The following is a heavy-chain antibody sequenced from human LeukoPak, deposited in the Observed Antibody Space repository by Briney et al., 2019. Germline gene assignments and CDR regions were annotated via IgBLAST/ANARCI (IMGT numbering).Heavy chain of an antibody. CDR2: ISSSSSTI. J-gene: IGHJ4*02. CDR3: ARDDYGDYVGLLIDY. Sequence: GGSLRLSCAASGFTFSSYSMNWVRQAPGKGLEWVSYISSSSSTIYYADSVKGRFTISRDNAKNSPYLQMNSLRDEDTAVYYCARDDYGDYVGLLIDYWGQGTLVTVSS. CDR1: GFTFSSYS. D-gene: IGHD4-17*01. V-gene: IGHV3-48*02.